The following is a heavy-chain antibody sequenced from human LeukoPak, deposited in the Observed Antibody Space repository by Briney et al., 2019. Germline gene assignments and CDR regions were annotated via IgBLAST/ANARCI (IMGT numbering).Heavy chain of an antibody. J-gene: IGHJ4*02. Sequence: GGSLRLSCTASGFTFGDYTMNWVRQAPGKGLEWVGLIRSKAYGGTTEYAASVKGRFIISRDDSKSIAYLQMNSLKTEDTAVYYCVGEYFDHWGQGTLVTVPS. CDR2: IRSKAYGGTT. V-gene: IGHV3-49*04. CDR3: VGEYFDH. CDR1: GFTFGDYT. D-gene: IGHD3-10*01.